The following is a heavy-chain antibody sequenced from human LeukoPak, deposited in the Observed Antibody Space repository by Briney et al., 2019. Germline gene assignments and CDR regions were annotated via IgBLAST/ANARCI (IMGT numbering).Heavy chain of an antibody. CDR3: ASPAKQWLVRDAFDI. J-gene: IGHJ3*02. CDR2: ISSDGSAT. D-gene: IGHD6-19*01. CDR1: GFTLGTYW. Sequence: GGSLRLSCAASGFTLGTYWMHWVRHAPGKGLVWVARISSDGSATIYTDSVRGRFTISRDNPKNTLYLQMNSLRAEDTAVYYCASPAKQWLVRDAFDIWGQGTMVTVSS. V-gene: IGHV3-74*01.